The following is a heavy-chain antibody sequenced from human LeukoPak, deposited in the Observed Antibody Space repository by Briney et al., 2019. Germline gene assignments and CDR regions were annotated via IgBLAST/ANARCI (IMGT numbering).Heavy chain of an antibody. CDR2: IWHDGSIK. Sequence: GGSLRLSCAASGFTFSTYGMHWVRQAPGKGLEWVAVIWHDGSIKYYADSVKGRFTFSRDNSKSTMYLQMNSLRAEDTAAYYCARIACTGGNCKPYYYYGLDVWGQGTTVTVSS. CDR3: ARIACTGGNCKPYYYYGLDV. D-gene: IGHD2-8*02. CDR1: GFTFSTYG. J-gene: IGHJ6*02. V-gene: IGHV3-33*01.